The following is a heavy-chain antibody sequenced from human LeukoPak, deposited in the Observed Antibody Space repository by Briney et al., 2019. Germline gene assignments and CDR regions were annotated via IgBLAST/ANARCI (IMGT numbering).Heavy chain of an antibody. CDR3: ARVSASRSFYYYMDV. J-gene: IGHJ6*03. CDR1: GGSISTYY. Sequence: SETLSLTCTVSGGSISTYYWSWIRQSPGKGLVWIGYIYYSGSTNHNPSLKSRVTMSVDTSNNQFSLQLTSVTAADTAVYYCARVSASRSFYYYMDVWGKGTTVTISS. V-gene: IGHV4-59*01. CDR2: IYYSGST.